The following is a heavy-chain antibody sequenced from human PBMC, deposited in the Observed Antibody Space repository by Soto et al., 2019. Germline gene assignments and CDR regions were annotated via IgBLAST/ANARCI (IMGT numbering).Heavy chain of an antibody. D-gene: IGHD2-15*01. CDR2: IIPILGIA. CDR1: GGTFSSYT. V-gene: IGHV1-69*04. CDR3: ARDTKLVAATLGHYYYGMDV. Sequence: SVKVSCKASGGTFSSYTISWVRQAPGQGLEWMGRIIPILGIANYAQKFQGRVTITADKSTSTAYMELSSLRSEDTAVYYCARDTKLVAATLGHYYYGMDVWGQGTTVTVSS. J-gene: IGHJ6*02.